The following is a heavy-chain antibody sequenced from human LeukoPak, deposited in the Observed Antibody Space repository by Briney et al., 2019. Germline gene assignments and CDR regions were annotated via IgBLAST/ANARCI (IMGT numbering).Heavy chain of an antibody. D-gene: IGHD2-21*01. Sequence: GGSLRLSCAASGFTVSSNYMSWVRQAPGKGLEWVSVVYSGGSTYYADSVKGRFTTPRDISKNTLYLQMNSLRAEDTAVYYCASVNGDGAEYFQHWGQGTLVTVSS. CDR3: ASVNGDGAEYFQH. J-gene: IGHJ1*01. CDR2: VYSGGST. V-gene: IGHV3-53*01. CDR1: GFTVSSNY.